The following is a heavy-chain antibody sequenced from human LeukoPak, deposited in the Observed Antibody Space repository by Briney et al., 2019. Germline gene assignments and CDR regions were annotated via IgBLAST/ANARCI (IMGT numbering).Heavy chain of an antibody. V-gene: IGHV4-34*01. J-gene: IGHJ6*02. D-gene: IGHD6-13*01. CDR2: INHCGST. Sequence: KPSETLSLTCAVYGGSFSGYYWSWIRQPPGKGLEWIGEINHCGSTNYNPSLKSRVTISVDTSKNQFSLKLSSVTAADTAVYYCARGRVAAAATVLYYYYGMDVWGQGTTVTVSS. CDR1: GGSFSGYY. CDR3: ARGRVAAAATVLYYYYGMDV.